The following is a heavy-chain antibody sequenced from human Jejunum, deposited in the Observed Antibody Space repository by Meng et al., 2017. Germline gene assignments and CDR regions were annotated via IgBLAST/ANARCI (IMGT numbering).Heavy chain of an antibody. CDR1: DDSISSGAYY. CDR3: ARSSSLWLAYDY. D-gene: IGHD6-19*01. V-gene: IGHV4-31*01. J-gene: IGHJ4*02. CDR2: IYYNGNT. Sequence: SETLPLTCTVSDDSISSGAYYWNWIRQHPEKGLVWIVYIYYNGNTYYNPSLKILFSVSIETSKRQFSLRLPSVTATDTAVYYCARSSSLWLAYDYWGQGTLVTVSS.